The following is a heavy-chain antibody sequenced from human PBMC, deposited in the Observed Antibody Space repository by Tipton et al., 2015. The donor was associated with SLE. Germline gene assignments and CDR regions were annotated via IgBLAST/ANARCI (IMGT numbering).Heavy chain of an antibody. CDR2: IAPVFGSA. CDR3: GFLEGGMDV. V-gene: IGHV1-69*06. Sequence: QSGAEVKKPGSAVKVSCKGAGGTSSTYGITWVRQAPGQGLEWMGGIAPVFGSANYVQKFQGRVTITADKSTSTAYMEMSSLRSEDTAVYYCGFLEGGMDVWGQGTTVIVSS. J-gene: IGHJ6*02. CDR1: GGTSSTYG. D-gene: IGHD3-3*01.